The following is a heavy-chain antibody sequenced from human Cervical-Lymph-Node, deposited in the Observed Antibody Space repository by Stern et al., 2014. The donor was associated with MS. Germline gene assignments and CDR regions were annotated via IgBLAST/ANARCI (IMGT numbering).Heavy chain of an antibody. V-gene: IGHV4-59*01. Sequence: QVQLVESGPGLVKPSETLSLTCSVSGGSITNYYWSWIRQPPGKGLEWIADISYSGSTNYNPSLKSRVTISVDASKNQFSLSLSSVTAADTAVYYCARVRIVETPYDTFAIWGQGTMVTVSS. CDR2: ISYSGST. CDR3: ARVRIVETPYDTFAI. D-gene: IGHD5-18*01. J-gene: IGHJ3*02. CDR1: GGSITNYY.